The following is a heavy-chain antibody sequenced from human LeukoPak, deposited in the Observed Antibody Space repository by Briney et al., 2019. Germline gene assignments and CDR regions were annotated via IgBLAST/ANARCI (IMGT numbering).Heavy chain of an antibody. J-gene: IGHJ6*02. V-gene: IGHV3-30-3*01. CDR1: GFTFSSYA. CDR2: ISYDGSNK. Sequence: GGSLRLSCAASGFTFSSYAMHWVRQAPGKGLEWVAVISYDGSNKYYADSVKGRFTISRDNSKNTLYPQMNSLRAEDTAVYYCARVSADDYYGMDVWGQGTMVTVSS. CDR3: ARVSADDYYGMDV.